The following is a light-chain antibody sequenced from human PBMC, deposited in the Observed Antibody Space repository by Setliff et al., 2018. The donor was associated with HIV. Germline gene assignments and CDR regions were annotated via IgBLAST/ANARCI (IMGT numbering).Light chain of an antibody. Sequence: QSALPQPASVSGSPGQSITISCTGTSSDVGGYSYVSWYQQHPGRAPKLIIYEVKNRPSGVSSRFSGSKSGNTASLTISGLQAEDEADYYCSSYAITDTLPFGTGTKVTVL. V-gene: IGLV2-14*01. CDR2: EVK. J-gene: IGLJ1*01. CDR1: SSDVGGYSY. CDR3: SSYAITDTLP.